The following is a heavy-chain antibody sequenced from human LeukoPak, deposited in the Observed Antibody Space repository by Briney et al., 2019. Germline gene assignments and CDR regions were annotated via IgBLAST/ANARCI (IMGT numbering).Heavy chain of an antibody. V-gene: IGHV3-53*01. CDR3: ARNNWFDA. CDR1: GFTVSSNY. J-gene: IGHJ5*02. Sequence: GGSLRLSCAASGFTVSSNYMSWVRQAPGKGLEWVSVIYSGGSTFYADSVKGRFTISRDNSKSTLYLQMNGLRAEDTAVYYCARNNWFDAWGQGTLVTVSS. CDR2: IYSGGST.